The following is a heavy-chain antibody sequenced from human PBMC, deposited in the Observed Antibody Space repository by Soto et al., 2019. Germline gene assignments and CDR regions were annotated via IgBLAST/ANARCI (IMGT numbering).Heavy chain of an antibody. CDR1: GGSFSGYY. CDR2: INHSGST. J-gene: IGHJ6*02. V-gene: IGHV4-34*01. Sequence: QVQLQQWGAGLLKPSETLSLTCAVYGGSFSGYYWSWIRQPPGKGLEWIGEINHSGSTNYNPSLKSRVTMSVDTSNNHFSLKLSSVTAADKAVYYCASVPGIVATLPSGMDVWGQGTTVTVSS. D-gene: IGHD5-12*01. CDR3: ASVPGIVATLPSGMDV.